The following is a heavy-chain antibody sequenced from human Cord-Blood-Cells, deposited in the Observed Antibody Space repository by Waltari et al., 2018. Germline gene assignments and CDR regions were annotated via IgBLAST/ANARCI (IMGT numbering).Heavy chain of an antibody. CDR2: IYSGGST. CDR3: ARSRGGSSSGSWHYFDY. D-gene: IGHD3-10*01. CDR1: GFTVSSNY. V-gene: IGHV3-66*01. Sequence: EVQLVESGGGLVQPGGSLRLSRAASGFTVSSNYMTWVRPATGKGLEWVSVIYSGGSTYYADSVKGRFTISRDNSKNTLYLQMNSLRSEDTAVYYCARSRGGSSSGSWHYFDYWGQGTLVTVSS. J-gene: IGHJ4*02.